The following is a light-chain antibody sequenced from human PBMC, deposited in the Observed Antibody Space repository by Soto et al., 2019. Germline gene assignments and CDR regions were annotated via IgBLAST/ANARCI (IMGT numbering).Light chain of an antibody. Sequence: QSALTQPASVSGSPGQSITIACTGTSSDIGAYDYVSWFQQYSGKAPTLIIYEVRLRPSGVSSRFSGSKSGNTASLTISGLQTYDEAYYYCGSYASATLIFGGGTKLTVL. V-gene: IGLV2-14*03. CDR2: EVR. CDR1: SSDIGAYDY. J-gene: IGLJ2*01. CDR3: GSYASATLI.